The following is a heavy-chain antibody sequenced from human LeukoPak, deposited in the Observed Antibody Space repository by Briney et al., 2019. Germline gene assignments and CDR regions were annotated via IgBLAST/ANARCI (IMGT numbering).Heavy chain of an antibody. J-gene: IGHJ4*02. Sequence: ETLSLTCAVYGGPFSGYYWSWVRQAPGKGLEWVSSFSGSGGNTYYADSVKGRFTISRDNSKNTLYLQMNSLRAEDTAVYYCAKSGLNRFDYWGQGTLVTVSS. CDR3: AKSGLNRFDY. D-gene: IGHD2-15*01. CDR1: GGPFSGYY. V-gene: IGHV3-23*01. CDR2: FSGSGGNT.